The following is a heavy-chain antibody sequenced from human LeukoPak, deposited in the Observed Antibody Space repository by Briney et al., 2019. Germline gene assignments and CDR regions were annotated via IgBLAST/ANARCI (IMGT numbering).Heavy chain of an antibody. V-gene: IGHV3-23*01. D-gene: IGHD4-17*01. CDR3: ATDYGDSPAY. J-gene: IGHJ4*02. CDR1: RSTFSNYA. CDR2: ISDSGVNT. Sequence: GGSLRLSCAASRSTFSNYAMSWVRQAPGKGLEWVSAISDSGVNTFYADSVKGRFTISRDNSKNTLYLQMNSLRAEDTAVYYCATDYGDSPAYWGQGTLVTVSS.